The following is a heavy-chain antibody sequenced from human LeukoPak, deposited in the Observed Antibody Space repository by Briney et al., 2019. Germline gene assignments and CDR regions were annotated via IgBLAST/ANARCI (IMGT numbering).Heavy chain of an antibody. J-gene: IGHJ4*02. Sequence: GGSLRLSCAASGFTFSSYAMHWVRQAPGKGLEWVAVISYDGSNKYYADSVKGRFTISRDNSKNTLYLQMNSLRAEDTAVYYCARVFGGYYSVRFDYWGQGTLVTVSS. CDR3: ARVFGGYYSVRFDY. CDR2: ISYDGSNK. V-gene: IGHV3-30-3*01. CDR1: GFTFSSYA. D-gene: IGHD3-22*01.